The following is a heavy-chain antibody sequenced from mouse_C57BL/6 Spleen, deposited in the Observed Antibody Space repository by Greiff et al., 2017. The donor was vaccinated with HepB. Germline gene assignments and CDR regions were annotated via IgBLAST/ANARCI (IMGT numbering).Heavy chain of an antibody. V-gene: IGHV1-50*01. CDR2: IDPSDSYT. D-gene: IGHD3-2*02. Sequence: QVQLQQPGAELVKPGASVKLSCKASGYTFTSYWMQWVKQRPGQGLEWIGEIDPSDSYTNYNQKFKGKATLTVDTSSRTASMQLSSLTSEDSAVYYCARSASSGWDYWGQGTTLTVSS. J-gene: IGHJ2*01. CDR3: ARSASSGWDY. CDR1: GYTFTSYW.